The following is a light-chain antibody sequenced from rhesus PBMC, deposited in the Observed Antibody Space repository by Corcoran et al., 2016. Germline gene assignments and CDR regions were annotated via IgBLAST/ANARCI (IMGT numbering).Light chain of an antibody. CDR1: QSLRHSNGYTY. J-gene: IGKJ1*01. V-gene: IGKV2-91*01. CDR2: FAS. Sequence: DIVMTQTPLSLPVTPGEPASISCRASQSLRHSNGYTYWYWYRQKPGQSPQLLMYFASSRASGVPDRFRGSGSGTDVTLTIIRLEAEDIGVYYCLQDTQLPWAFGHRTKVEIK. CDR3: LQDTQLPWA.